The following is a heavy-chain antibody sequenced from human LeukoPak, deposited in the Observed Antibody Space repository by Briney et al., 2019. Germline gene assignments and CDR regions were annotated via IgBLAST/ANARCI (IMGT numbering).Heavy chain of an antibody. CDR2: ITGSGAGT. D-gene: IGHD4-17*01. Sequence: PGGSLRLSCAASGFTLGSYALTWVRQAPGKGLEWVSSITGSGAGTSYADSVKGRFTISRDNSKNTLYLQMNSLRAEDTAVYYCAKDPNGDYVGACDTWAQGTKVTVSS. CDR3: AKDPNGDYVGACDT. J-gene: IGHJ3*02. CDR1: GFTLGSYA. V-gene: IGHV3-23*01.